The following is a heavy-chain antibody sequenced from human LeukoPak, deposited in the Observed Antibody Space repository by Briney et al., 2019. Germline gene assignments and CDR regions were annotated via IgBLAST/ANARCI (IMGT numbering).Heavy chain of an antibody. J-gene: IGHJ4*02. CDR1: GGSISSSSYY. D-gene: IGHD3-10*01. V-gene: IGHV4-39*07. Sequence: SETLSLTCTVSGGSISSSSYYWGWIRQPPGKGLEWIGSIYYSGSTYYNPSLKSRFTISVDTSKNQFSLKLSSVTAADTAVYYCARVVLGFGELRSYYFDYWGQGTLVTVSS. CDR3: ARVVLGFGELRSYYFDY. CDR2: IYYSGST.